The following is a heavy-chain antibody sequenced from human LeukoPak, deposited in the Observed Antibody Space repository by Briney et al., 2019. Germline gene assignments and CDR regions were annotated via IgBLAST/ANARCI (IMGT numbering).Heavy chain of an antibody. CDR1: GGSISSSSYY. CDR3: ATKYYYGSADAFDI. V-gene: IGHV4-39*01. J-gene: IGHJ3*02. D-gene: IGHD3-10*01. CDR2: IYYSGST. Sequence: SETRSLTCTVSGGSISSSSYYWGWIRQPPGKGLEWIGSIYYSGSTYYNPSLKSRVTISVDTSKNQFSLKLSSVTAADTAVYYCATKYYYGSADAFDIWGQGTMVTVSS.